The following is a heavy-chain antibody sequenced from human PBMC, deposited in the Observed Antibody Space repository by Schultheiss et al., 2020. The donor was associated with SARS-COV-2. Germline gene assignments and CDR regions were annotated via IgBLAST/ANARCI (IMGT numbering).Heavy chain of an antibody. CDR3: ASGRGYSYGPAFDY. D-gene: IGHD5-18*01. V-gene: IGHV4-34*01. CDR2: INHSGST. CDR1: GGSFSGYY. J-gene: IGHJ4*02. Sequence: SETLSLTCAVYGGSFSGYYWSWIRQPPGKGLEWIGEINHSGSTNYNPSLKSRVTISVDTSKNQFSLKLSSVTAADTAVYYCASGRGYSYGPAFDYWGQGTLVTVSS.